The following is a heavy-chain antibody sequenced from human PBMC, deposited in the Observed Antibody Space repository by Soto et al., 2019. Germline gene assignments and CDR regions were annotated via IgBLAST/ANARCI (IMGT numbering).Heavy chain of an antibody. CDR3: AKDPLYDYSWGNLPGGGYFDY. CDR2: ISGSGSST. J-gene: IGHJ4*02. Sequence: GGSLRLSCAASGFTFNNYAMSWVRQAPGKGLEWVSTISGSGSSTYYADSVKGRFIISKDISKNTLYLQMNSLRAEDTAVYYCAKDPLYDYSWGNLPGGGYFDYWGQGILVTVSS. D-gene: IGHD3-16*01. V-gene: IGHV3-23*01. CDR1: GFTFNNYA.